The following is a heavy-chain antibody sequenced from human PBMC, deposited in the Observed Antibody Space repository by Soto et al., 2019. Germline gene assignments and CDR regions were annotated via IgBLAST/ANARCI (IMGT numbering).Heavy chain of an antibody. CDR3: ARTGTQGGY. J-gene: IGHJ4*02. Sequence: QVQLQESGPGLVKPSETLSLTRTVSGGSVSIANQYWSWIRQPPGTGLEWIGYIYYSGTTNYNPSLKSRVTMSVDTSKNQFSLKLTSVTAADTAVYYCARTGTQGGYWGQGTLVTVSS. D-gene: IGHD1-1*01. CDR2: IYYSGTT. CDR1: GGSVSIANQY. V-gene: IGHV4-61*01.